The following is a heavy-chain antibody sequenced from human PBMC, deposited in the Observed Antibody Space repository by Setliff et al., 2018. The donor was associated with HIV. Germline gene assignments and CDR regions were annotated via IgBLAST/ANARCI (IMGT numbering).Heavy chain of an antibody. CDR3: ARGVSSGWSYYYYYYMDV. D-gene: IGHD6-19*01. CDR2: IYSGGST. V-gene: IGHV3-66*02. Sequence: TGGSLRLSCAASGFIVSSNYMSWVRQAPGKGLEWVSVIYSGGSTYYADSVKGRFTISRDKSKNTVYLQMNSLRPEDTAVYYCARGVSSGWSYYYYYYMDVWGKGTTVTVSS. CDR1: GFIVSSNY. J-gene: IGHJ6*03.